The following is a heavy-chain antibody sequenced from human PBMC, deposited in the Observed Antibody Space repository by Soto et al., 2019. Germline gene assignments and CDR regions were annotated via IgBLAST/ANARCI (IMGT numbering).Heavy chain of an antibody. CDR1: GYAFTTYG. V-gene: IGHV1-18*01. CDR2: ISAHNGNT. Sequence: QVPLVQSGAEVKKPGASVKVSCKGSGYAFTTYGITWERQAPGQGLEWMGWISAHNGNTNYAQKLQGRVTVTRDTSTSTAYMELRSLRSDDTAVYYCARGRYGDYWGQGALVTVSS. CDR3: ARGRYGDY. J-gene: IGHJ4*02. D-gene: IGHD1-1*01.